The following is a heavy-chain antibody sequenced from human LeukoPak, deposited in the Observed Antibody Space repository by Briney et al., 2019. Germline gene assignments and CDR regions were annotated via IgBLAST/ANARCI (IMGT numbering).Heavy chain of an antibody. CDR3: ARAGGDDSSGYYPPGYYMDV. V-gene: IGHV1-2*06. CDR2: INPNSGGT. D-gene: IGHD3-22*01. J-gene: IGHJ6*03. CDR1: GYTFTGYY. Sequence: GASVKVSCKASGYTFTGYYMHWVRQAPGQGLEWMGRINPNSGGTNYAQKFQGRVTITRDTSISTAYMELSRLRSDDTAVYYCARAGGDDSSGYYPPGYYMDVWGKGTTVTVSS.